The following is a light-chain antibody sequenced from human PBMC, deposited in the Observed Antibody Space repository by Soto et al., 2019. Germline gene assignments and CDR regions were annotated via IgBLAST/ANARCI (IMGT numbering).Light chain of an antibody. J-gene: IGKJ1*01. CDR3: HQRQSWPRT. CDR1: QSVSSSY. Sequence: IVMTQSPATLSVSPGERATLSCRASQSVSSSYLAWYQQKPGQAPRLLIYGASSRATGIPDRFSGSGSGTDFTLTISDVEPEDFAVYYCHQRQSWPRTFGQGTKVDIK. V-gene: IGKV3D-20*02. CDR2: GAS.